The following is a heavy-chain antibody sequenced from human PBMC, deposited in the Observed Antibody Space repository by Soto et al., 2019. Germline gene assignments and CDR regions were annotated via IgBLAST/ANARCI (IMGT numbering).Heavy chain of an antibody. CDR3: ARRPPYCSGGSCYYYGMDV. J-gene: IGHJ6*02. D-gene: IGHD2-15*01. CDR1: GYSFTSYW. Sequence: WESLKISCKGSGYSFTSYWIRWVRQMPGKGLEWMGRIDPSDSYTNYSPSFQGHITISADKSISTAYLQWSSLKASDTAMYYCARRPPYCSGGSCYYYGMDVWGQGTRVTVSS. V-gene: IGHV5-10-1*01. CDR2: IDPSDSYT.